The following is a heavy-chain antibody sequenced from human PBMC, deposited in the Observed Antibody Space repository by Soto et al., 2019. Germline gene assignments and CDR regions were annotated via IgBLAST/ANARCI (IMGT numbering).Heavy chain of an antibody. Sequence: SETLSLTCAVSGGSINRGGHFWSWIRQHPGKGLEWIGYIYYSGSTYYNPSLKSRLIISVDTSKNQFSLKLSSVTAADTAVYYCARDFQSYIVVVPAAIPRDNWFDPWGQGTLVTVSS. V-gene: IGHV4-31*11. J-gene: IGHJ5*02. CDR2: IYYSGST. CDR1: GGSINRGGHF. CDR3: ARDFQSYIVVVPAAIPRDNWFDP. D-gene: IGHD2-2*02.